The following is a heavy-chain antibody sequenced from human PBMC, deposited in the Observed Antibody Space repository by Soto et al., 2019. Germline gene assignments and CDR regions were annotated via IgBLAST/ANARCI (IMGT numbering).Heavy chain of an antibody. CDR1: GGSISSSSYY. V-gene: IGHV4-39*01. J-gene: IGHJ6*02. CDR2: INYSGST. CDR3: ARHPSTFGVVIGHYYGMDV. Sequence: SETLSLTCTVSGGSISSSSYYWGWIRQPPGKGLEWNGSINYSGSTYYNPSLKSRVTISVDTSKNQLSLKLSSVTAADTAVYYCARHPSTFGVVIGHYYGMDVWGQGTTVTVSS. D-gene: IGHD3-3*01.